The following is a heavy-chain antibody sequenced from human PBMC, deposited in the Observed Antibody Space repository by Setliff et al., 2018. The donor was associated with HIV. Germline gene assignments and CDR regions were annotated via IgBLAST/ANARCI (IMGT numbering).Heavy chain of an antibody. D-gene: IGHD3-10*01. CDR2: INTGNGNT. CDR3: ARDETMGADY. Sequence: ASVKVSCKASGYTFSSHSIHWVRQAPGQGFEWMGWINTGNGNTKYSQKFQDRVTITRDTSANTGYMELSGLRSEDTAVYYCARDETMGADYWGQGTLVTVSS. V-gene: IGHV1-3*04. CDR1: GYTFSSHS. J-gene: IGHJ4*02.